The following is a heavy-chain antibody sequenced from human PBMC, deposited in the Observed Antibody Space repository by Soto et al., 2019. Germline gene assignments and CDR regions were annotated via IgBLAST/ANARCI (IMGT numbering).Heavy chain of an antibody. D-gene: IGHD6-19*01. CDR1: GFTFSSYA. CDR2: ISGSGGST. V-gene: IGHV3-23*01. CDR3: AKVGHSSGWDPEMYWFDP. Sequence: EVQLLESGGGLVQPGGSLRLSCAASGFTFSSYAMNWVRQAPGKGLEWVSAISGSGGSTYYADSVKGRFTISRDKSKNTLYLQMNSLRAEDTAVYYCAKVGHSSGWDPEMYWFDPWGQGTLVTVSS. J-gene: IGHJ5*02.